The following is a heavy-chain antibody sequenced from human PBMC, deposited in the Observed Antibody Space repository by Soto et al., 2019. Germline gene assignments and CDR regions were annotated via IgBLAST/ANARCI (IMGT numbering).Heavy chain of an antibody. CDR3: ATEGSSGWYYKNWFDP. V-gene: IGHV1-2*04. Sequence: GASVEVSCKASGYTFTGYYMHWVRQAPGQGLEWMGWINPNSGGTNYAQKFQGWVTMTRDTSISTAYMELSRLRSDDTAVYYCATEGSSGWYYKNWFDPWGQGTLVTVSS. CDR1: GYTFTGYY. D-gene: IGHD6-19*01. J-gene: IGHJ5*02. CDR2: INPNSGGT.